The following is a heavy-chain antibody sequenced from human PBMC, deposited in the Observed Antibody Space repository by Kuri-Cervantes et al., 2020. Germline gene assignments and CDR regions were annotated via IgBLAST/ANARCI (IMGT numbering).Heavy chain of an antibody. Sequence: GGSLRLSCAASGFTFSSYGMHWVRQAPGKGLEWVAVISYDGSNKYYADSVKGRFTISRDNSKNTLYLQMNSLRAEDTAVYYCARDLSYYDSSGLFDPWGQGTLVTVSS. D-gene: IGHD3-22*01. CDR3: ARDLSYYDSSGLFDP. J-gene: IGHJ5*02. CDR1: GFTFSSYG. CDR2: ISYDGSNK. V-gene: IGHV3-33*05.